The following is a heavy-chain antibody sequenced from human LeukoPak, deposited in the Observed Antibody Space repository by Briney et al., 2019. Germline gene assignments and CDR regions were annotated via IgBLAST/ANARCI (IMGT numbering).Heavy chain of an antibody. CDR2: ILYNGSNK. D-gene: IGHD2-2*01. Sequence: GGSLRLSCAASGFTFSSTGMHWVRQAPGKGLEWVAVILYNGSNKYYADSVKGRFTISRDNSKNTLYLQMNSLRAEDTAVYYCARERVVEVVVVPAEFRFDPWGQGTLVTVSS. V-gene: IGHV3-33*01. J-gene: IGHJ5*02. CDR1: GFTFSSTG. CDR3: ARERVVEVVVVPAEFRFDP.